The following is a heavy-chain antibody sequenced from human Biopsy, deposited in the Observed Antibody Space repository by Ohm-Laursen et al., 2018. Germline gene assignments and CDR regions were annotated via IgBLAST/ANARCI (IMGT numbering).Heavy chain of an antibody. CDR3: ARHAPSYSGSYWRYFDL. V-gene: IGHV4-59*08. D-gene: IGHD1-26*01. CDR2: IYYTGST. J-gene: IGHJ2*01. Sequence: SDTLSLTCSVSGVSISSYYWSWIRQPPGKGLEWIGYIYYTGSTNYNPSLKSRVTISVDTSMNHLSLRLTSVTAADTAVYYCARHAPSYSGSYWRYFDLWGRGTLVTVSS. CDR1: GVSISSYY.